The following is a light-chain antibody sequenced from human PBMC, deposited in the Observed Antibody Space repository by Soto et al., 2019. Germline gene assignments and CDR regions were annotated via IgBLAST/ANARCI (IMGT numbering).Light chain of an antibody. CDR2: DAS. J-gene: IGKJ4*01. CDR1: QSVSSY. Sequence: EIVLTQSPATLSLSPGERATLSCRASQSVSSYLAWYQQKPGQAPRLLIYDASNRATGIPARFSGSGSGTEFTLTISSLEPEDFAIYYCQQRSNWPPVTFGRGTKVEIK. CDR3: QQRSNWPPVT. V-gene: IGKV3-11*01.